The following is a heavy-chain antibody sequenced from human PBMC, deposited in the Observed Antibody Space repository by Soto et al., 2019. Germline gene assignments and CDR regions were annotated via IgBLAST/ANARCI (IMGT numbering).Heavy chain of an antibody. D-gene: IGHD1-26*01. V-gene: IGHV4-4*02. Sequence: SETLSLTCAVSGGSISSSNWWSWVRQPPGKGLEWIGEIYHSGSTNYNPSLKSRVTISVDKSKNQFSLKLSSVTAADTAVYYCARGATTQYYYYGMDVWGQGTPVTVSS. CDR2: IYHSGST. CDR1: GGSISSSNW. J-gene: IGHJ6*02. CDR3: ARGATTQYYYYGMDV.